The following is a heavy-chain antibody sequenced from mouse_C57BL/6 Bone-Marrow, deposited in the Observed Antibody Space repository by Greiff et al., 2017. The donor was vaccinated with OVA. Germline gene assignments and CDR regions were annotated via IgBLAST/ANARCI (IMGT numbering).Heavy chain of an antibody. D-gene: IGHD2-5*01. V-gene: IGHV12-3*01. CDR2: ITHSGET. Sequence: VQLQESGPGLVKPSQSLFLTCSITGFPITSGYYWIWIRQSPGKPLEWMGYITHSGETFYNPSLQSPISITRETSKNQFFLQLNSVTTEDTAMYYCAGGKYSNYWYFDVWGTGTTVTVSS. CDR1: GFPITSGYY. CDR3: AGGKYSNYWYFDV. J-gene: IGHJ1*03.